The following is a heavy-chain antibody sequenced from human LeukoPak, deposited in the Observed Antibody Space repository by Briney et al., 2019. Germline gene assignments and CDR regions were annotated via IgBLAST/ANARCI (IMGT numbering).Heavy chain of an antibody. CDR2: ITSGSSYI. Sequence: GGSLRLSCAASGFTFSSYSMNWVRQAPGKGLKWVSSITSGSSYIYYADSVKGRFTISRDNAKNSVYLQMNRLRAEDTAVYHCASIVVITATLDFDYWGQGILVTVSS. V-gene: IGHV3-21*01. CDR1: GFTFSSYS. CDR3: ASIVVITATLDFDY. D-gene: IGHD2-21*02. J-gene: IGHJ4*02.